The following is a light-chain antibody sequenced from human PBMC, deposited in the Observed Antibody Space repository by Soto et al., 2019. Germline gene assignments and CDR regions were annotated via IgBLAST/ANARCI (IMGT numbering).Light chain of an antibody. CDR1: SSDVGGYNY. V-gene: IGLV2-11*01. CDR2: DVS. Sequence: QSALTQPRSVSGSPGQSVTISCTGTSSDVGGYNYVSWYQQHPGKATTLMIYDVSKRPSGVPDRFSGSKSGYTASLTISGLQAEDEADYHCCSYAGSYTLVFGGGTKLTVL. CDR3: CSYAGSYTLV. J-gene: IGLJ2*01.